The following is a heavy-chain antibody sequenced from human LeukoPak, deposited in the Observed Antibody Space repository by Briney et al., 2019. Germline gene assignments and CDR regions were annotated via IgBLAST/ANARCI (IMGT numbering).Heavy chain of an antibody. J-gene: IGHJ4*02. CDR3: ASPEGYSYGSFDY. D-gene: IGHD5-18*01. CDR1: GGTFSSYT. Sequence: GASVTVSFTASGGTFSSYTISWVRQAPGQGLEWMGRIIPILGIANYAQKFQGRVTITADKSTSTAYMELSSLRSEDTAVYYCASPEGYSYGSFDYWGQGTLVTVSS. CDR2: IIPILGIA. V-gene: IGHV1-69*02.